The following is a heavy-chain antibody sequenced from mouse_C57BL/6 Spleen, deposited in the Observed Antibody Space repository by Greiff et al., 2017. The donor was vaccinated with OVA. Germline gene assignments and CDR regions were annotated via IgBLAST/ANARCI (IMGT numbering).Heavy chain of an antibody. V-gene: IGHV1-55*01. CDR3: ARGISTVVESWYFDV. CDR1: GYTFTSYW. J-gene: IGHJ1*03. CDR2: IYPGSGST. D-gene: IGHD1-1*01. Sequence: QVQLQQPGAELVKPGASVKMSCKASGYTFTSYWITWVKQRPGQGLEWIGDIYPGSGSTNYNEKFKSKATLTVDTSSRTAYMQLSSLTSEDSAVYYCARGISTVVESWYFDVWGTGTTVTVSS.